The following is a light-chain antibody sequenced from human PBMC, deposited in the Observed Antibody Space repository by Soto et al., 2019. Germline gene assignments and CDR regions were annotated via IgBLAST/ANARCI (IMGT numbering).Light chain of an antibody. CDR1: RRDVGGYDY. J-gene: IGLJ2*01. V-gene: IGLV2-14*01. CDR2: DVY. Sequence: QSALTQPAPVSGSPGQAITLSCTGTRRDVGGYDYVSWFQQYPGKAPSLMLYDVYRRPSGVSYRFSGSKSGNTASLTISGLQAEDEADYYCSSYTTTSTVVFGGGTQLTVL. CDR3: SSYTTTSTVV.